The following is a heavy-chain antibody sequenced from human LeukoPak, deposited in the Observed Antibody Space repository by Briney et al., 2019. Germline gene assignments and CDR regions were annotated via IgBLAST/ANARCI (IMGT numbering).Heavy chain of an antibody. CDR1: GFTFGDYV. V-gene: IGHV3-49*04. CDR3: TRDNLIHWSGADAFDI. CDR2: IRSKAYGGTT. D-gene: IGHD2-8*02. J-gene: IGHJ3*02. Sequence: PGGSLRLSCTASGFTFGDYVMSWVRQAPGKGLEWVGFIRSKAYGGTTEYAASVKGRFTISRDDSKSIAYLQMNSLKTEDTAVYYCTRDNLIHWSGADAFDIWGQGTMVTVSS.